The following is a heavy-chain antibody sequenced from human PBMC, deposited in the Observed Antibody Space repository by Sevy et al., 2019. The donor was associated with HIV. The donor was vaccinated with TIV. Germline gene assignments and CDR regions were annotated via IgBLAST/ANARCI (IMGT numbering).Heavy chain of an antibody. J-gene: IGHJ4*02. CDR3: STHAGIAAAGRVFDY. D-gene: IGHD6-13*01. V-gene: IGHV3-72*01. CDR1: GFTFSDHY. CDR2: TRNKADSYTT. Sequence: GGSLRLSCAASGFTFSDHYMEWVRQAPGKGLEWVGRTRNKADSYTTEYAASVKGRFTISRDDSKNSLYLQMNSLKTEDTAVYYCSTHAGIAAAGRVFDYWGQGTLVTVSS.